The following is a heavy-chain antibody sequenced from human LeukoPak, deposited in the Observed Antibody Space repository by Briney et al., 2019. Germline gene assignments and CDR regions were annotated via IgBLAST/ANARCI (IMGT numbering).Heavy chain of an antibody. CDR2: INPNSGGT. CDR1: GYTFTGYY. J-gene: IGHJ6*03. D-gene: IGHD2-8*02. V-gene: IGHV1-2*02. Sequence: RASVKVSCKASGYTFTGYYMHWVRQAPGQGLEWMGWINPNSGGTNYAQKFQGRVTMTRDTSISTAYMELSRLRSDDTAVHYCARVGGVIPIYYYMDVWGKGTTVTISS. CDR3: ARVGGVIPIYYYMDV.